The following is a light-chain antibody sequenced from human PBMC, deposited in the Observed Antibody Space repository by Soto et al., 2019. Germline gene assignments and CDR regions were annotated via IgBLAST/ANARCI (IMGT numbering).Light chain of an antibody. CDR2: DVS. V-gene: IGLV2-14*03. J-gene: IGLJ1*01. CDR3: SAYTSSSTYV. CDR1: CSDVGGYKY. Sequence: QSALTQPASVSGSPGQSIAISCTGTCSDVGGYKYVSWYQQHPDKAPKLMIYDVSNRPSGVSDRFSGSKSGNTASLTITGLQAEDEAEYYCSAYTSSSTYVFGTGTKLTVL.